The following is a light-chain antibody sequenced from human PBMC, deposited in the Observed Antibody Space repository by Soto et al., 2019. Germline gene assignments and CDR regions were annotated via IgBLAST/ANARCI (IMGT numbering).Light chain of an antibody. CDR2: GAS. Sequence: ENVLTQSPGTLSLSPGERATLSCKASQSVSASYLVWYQQKSGQAPRLLIYGASNRATGIPDRFSGSGSGTDFTLTISRLEPEDSAVYYCHQYESSLWTFGRGTKVEIK. V-gene: IGKV3-20*01. J-gene: IGKJ1*01. CDR3: HQYESSLWT. CDR1: QSVSASY.